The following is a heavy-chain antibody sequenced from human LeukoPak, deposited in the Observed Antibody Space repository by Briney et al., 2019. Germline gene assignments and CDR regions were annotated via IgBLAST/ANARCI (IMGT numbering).Heavy chain of an antibody. CDR3: AKSTLGSGSKGRDGPGTDPYYFDY. CDR2: ISGSGGST. V-gene: IGHV3-23*01. CDR1: GFTFSSFA. Sequence: QPGGSLRLSCAASGFTFSSFAMSWVRQAPGKGLEWVSAISGSGGSTYYADSVKGRFTISRDNSKNTLYLQMNSLRAEDTAVYYCAKSTLGSGSKGRDGPGTDPYYFDYWGQGTLVTVSS. D-gene: IGHD6-19*01. J-gene: IGHJ4*02.